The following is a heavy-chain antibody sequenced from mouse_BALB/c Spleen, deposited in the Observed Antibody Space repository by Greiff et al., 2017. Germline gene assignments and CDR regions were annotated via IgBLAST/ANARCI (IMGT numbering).Heavy chain of an antibody. Sequence: EVKLMESGGGLVQPGGSLKLSCAASGFTFSSYGMSWVRQTPDKRLELVATINSNGGSTYYPDSVKGRFTIARDNAKNTLYLQLSSLKSEDTAVYYCARGEEDFAWFAYWGQGTLVTVSA. V-gene: IGHV5-6-3*01. CDR1: GFTFSSYG. CDR2: INSNGGST. CDR3: ARGEEDFAWFAY. J-gene: IGHJ3*01.